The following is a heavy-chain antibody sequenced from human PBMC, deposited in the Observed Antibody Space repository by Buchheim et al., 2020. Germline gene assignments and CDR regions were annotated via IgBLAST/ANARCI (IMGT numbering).Heavy chain of an antibody. CDR2: ISGSGGST. CDR1: GFSFSSFG. D-gene: IGHD3-22*01. J-gene: IGHJ4*02. Sequence: VQLVESGGGVVQPGRSLRLSCVASGFSFSSFGMHWVRQAPGKGLEWVSAISGSGGSTYYADSVKGRFTISRDNAKNSLYLQMNSLRAEDTALYYCARSMIVGYETFDYWGQGTL. V-gene: IGHV3-23*04. CDR3: ARSMIVGYETFDY.